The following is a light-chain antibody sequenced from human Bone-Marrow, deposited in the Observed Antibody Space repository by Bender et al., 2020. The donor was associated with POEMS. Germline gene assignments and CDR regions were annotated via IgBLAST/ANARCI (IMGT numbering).Light chain of an antibody. CDR1: NIGSQS. V-gene: IGLV3-25*03. Sequence: SYVLTQPPSVSVAPGQTATITCGEDNIGSQSVHWHQQKPGQAPVMVIYKDNERPSGIPELFAGSTAGTTVKLTISGVQAEDEADYYCESADSSGTQVVFGGGTKVSVL. CDR3: ESADSSGTQVV. J-gene: IGLJ2*01. CDR2: KDN.